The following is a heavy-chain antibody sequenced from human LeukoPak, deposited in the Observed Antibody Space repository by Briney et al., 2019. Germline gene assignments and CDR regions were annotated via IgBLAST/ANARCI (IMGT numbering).Heavy chain of an antibody. CDR2: ISSNGDNT. CDR3: ALLGQWLDEFDY. CDR1: GFTFSSYS. Sequence: PGGSLRLSCAASGFTFSSYSMHWVRQAPGKGLEYVSAISSNGDNTYYANSVKGRFTISRDNSKNTLFLQMASLRGEDTALYYCALLGQWLDEFDYWGQGTLVTVSS. D-gene: IGHD6-19*01. V-gene: IGHV3-64*01. J-gene: IGHJ4*02.